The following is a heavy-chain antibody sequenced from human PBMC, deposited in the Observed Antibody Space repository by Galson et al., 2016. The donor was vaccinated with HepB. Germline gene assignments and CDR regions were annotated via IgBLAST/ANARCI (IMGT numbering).Heavy chain of an antibody. CDR3: ATVGAGSSEFDY. V-gene: IGHV3-53*01. Sequence: SLRLSCAASGFTLSTYAIHWVRQAPGKGLEWVSLIYSGGDTYYADSVKGRFTISRDNSKSTLFLQMNSLRAEDTAVYYCATVGAGSSEFDYWGQGTLVTVSS. J-gene: IGHJ4*02. CDR2: IYSGGDT. CDR1: GFTLSTYA. D-gene: IGHD3-16*01.